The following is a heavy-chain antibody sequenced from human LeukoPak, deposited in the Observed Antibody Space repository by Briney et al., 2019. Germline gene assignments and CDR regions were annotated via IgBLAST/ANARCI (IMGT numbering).Heavy chain of an antibody. Sequence: GGSLRLSCAASGFTFSSYSMNWVRQAPGKGLEWVSSISSSSSYIYYADSVRGRFTISRDNAKNSLYLQMNSLRAEDTAVYYCASTTMVRGVIAGGWFDPWGQGTLVTVSS. CDR1: GFTFSSYS. CDR3: ASTTMVRGVIAGGWFDP. D-gene: IGHD3-10*01. J-gene: IGHJ5*02. CDR2: ISSSSSYI. V-gene: IGHV3-21*01.